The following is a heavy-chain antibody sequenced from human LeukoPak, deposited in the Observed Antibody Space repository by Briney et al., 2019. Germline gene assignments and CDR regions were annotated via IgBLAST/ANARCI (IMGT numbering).Heavy chain of an antibody. J-gene: IGHJ4*02. CDR3: ARSGAVAGTFDY. V-gene: IGHV4-39*01. CDR1: GGSISSSSYY. CDR2: IYYSGST. Sequence: PSETLPLTCTVSGGSISSSSYYWGWIRQPPGKGLEWIGSIYYSGSTYYNPSLKSRVTISVDTSKNQFSLKLSSVTAADTAVYYCARSGAVAGTFDYWGQGTLVTVSS. D-gene: IGHD6-19*01.